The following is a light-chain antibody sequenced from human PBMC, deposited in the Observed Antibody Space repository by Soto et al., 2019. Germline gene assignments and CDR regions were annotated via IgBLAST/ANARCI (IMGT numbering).Light chain of an antibody. CDR2: DVN. CDR3: SAHGGTNPYV. J-gene: IGLJ1*01. Sequence: QSALTQPPSASGSPGQSVAISCTGTASDIGGYTFVSWYQQHPGKAPKLLIYDVNKRPSGVPARFSGSKSGNTASLTVSGLQAEDEADYYCSAHGGTNPYVFGTGTKLTVL. CDR1: ASDIGGYTF. V-gene: IGLV2-8*01.